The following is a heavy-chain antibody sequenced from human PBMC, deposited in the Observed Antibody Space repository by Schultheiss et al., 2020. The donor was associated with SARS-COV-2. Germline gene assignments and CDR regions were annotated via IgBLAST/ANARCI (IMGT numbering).Heavy chain of an antibody. J-gene: IGHJ4*02. CDR2: INHSGST. Sequence: SQTLSLTCTVSGGSISSYYWGWIRQPPGKGLEWIGEINHSGSTNYNPSLKSRVTISVDTSKNQFSLKLSSVTDADTAVYYCARHGSYYYDSSGPYGGFDYWGQGTLVTVSS. CDR3: ARHGSYYYDSSGPYGGFDY. D-gene: IGHD3-22*01. CDR1: GGSISSYY. V-gene: IGHV4-34*01.